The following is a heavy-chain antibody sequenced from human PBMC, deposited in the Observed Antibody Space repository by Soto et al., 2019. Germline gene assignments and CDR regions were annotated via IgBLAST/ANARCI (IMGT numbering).Heavy chain of an antibody. Sequence: QVQLVQSGAEVKKPGASVKVSCKASGYTFTSYGISWVRQAPGQGLEWMGWINPYNGNTNYAQKLQGRVTMTTNTSTNTAHMELRSLRSDDTAVYYCARDWSGIDYWGQGTLVTVSS. CDR1: GYTFTSYG. J-gene: IGHJ4*02. CDR3: ARDWSGIDY. D-gene: IGHD1-26*01. CDR2: INPYNGNT. V-gene: IGHV1-18*01.